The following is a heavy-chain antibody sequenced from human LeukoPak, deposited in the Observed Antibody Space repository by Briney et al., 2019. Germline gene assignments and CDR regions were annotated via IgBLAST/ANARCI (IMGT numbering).Heavy chain of an antibody. J-gene: IGHJ4*02. Sequence: PSETLSLTCTVSGYSISSGYYWGWIRQPPGKGLEWIGSIYHSGSTYYNPSLKSRVTISVDTSKNQFSLKLSSVTAADTAVYYCAGPFQKLDQPRFDYWGQGTLVTVSS. D-gene: IGHD3-10*01. V-gene: IGHV4-38-2*02. CDR2: IYHSGST. CDR1: GYSISSGYY. CDR3: AGPFQKLDQPRFDY.